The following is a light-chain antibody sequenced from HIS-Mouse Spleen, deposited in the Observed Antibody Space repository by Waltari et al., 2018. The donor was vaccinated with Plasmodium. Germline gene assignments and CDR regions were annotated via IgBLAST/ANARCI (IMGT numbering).Light chain of an antibody. CDR1: ALPKKY. Sequence: SYELTQPPSVSVAPGQTARTTCPGDALPKKYAYWYQQKSGQAPVLVIYEDSKRPSEIPERFSGSSSGTMATLTISGAQVEDEADYYCYSTDSSGNHRVFGGGTKLTVL. V-gene: IGLV3-10*01. CDR3: YSTDSSGNHRV. CDR2: EDS. J-gene: IGLJ3*02.